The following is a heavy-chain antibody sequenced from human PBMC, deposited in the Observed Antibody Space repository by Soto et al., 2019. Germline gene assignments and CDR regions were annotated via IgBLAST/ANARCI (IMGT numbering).Heavy chain of an antibody. CDR2: IYYSGST. CDR3: ARAAHYSSPFRWFDP. CDR1: GGSISSGGYY. D-gene: IGHD6-13*01. V-gene: IGHV4-31*03. J-gene: IGHJ5*02. Sequence: SETLSLTCTVSGGSISSGGYYWSWIRQHPGKGLEWIGYIYYSGSTYYNPSLKSRVTISVDTSKNQFSLKLSSVTAADTAVYYCARAAHYSSPFRWFDPWGQGTLVTVSS.